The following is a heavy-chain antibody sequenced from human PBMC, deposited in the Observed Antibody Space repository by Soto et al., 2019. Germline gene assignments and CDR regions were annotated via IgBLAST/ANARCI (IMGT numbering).Heavy chain of an antibody. Sequence: SETLSLTCTVSGDSISSSSYYWGWIRQPPGKGLEWIGSIYYSGSTSYTGSTFYNPSLKSRVTISSDTSKNQFSLKLSSVTAADTAVYYCARPTSSSTHGDYEVWFDPWGQGTLVTVSS. CDR1: GDSISSSSYY. V-gene: IGHV4-39*01. CDR2: IYYSGSTSYTGST. CDR3: ARPTSSSTHGDYEVWFDP. D-gene: IGHD4-17*01. J-gene: IGHJ5*02.